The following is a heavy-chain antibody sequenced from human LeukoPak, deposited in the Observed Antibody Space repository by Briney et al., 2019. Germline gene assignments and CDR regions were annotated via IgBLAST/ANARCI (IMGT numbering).Heavy chain of an antibody. Sequence: GGSLRLSCAASGFTFSSYSMNWVRQAPGKGLEWVAVISYDGSNKYYADSVKGRFTISRDNSKNTLYLQMNSLRAEDTAVYYCARDRVTKTYYYYYYMDVWGKGTTVTVSS. J-gene: IGHJ6*03. CDR2: ISYDGSNK. CDR1: GFTFSSYS. CDR3: ARDRVTKTYYYYYYMDV. V-gene: IGHV3-30*03. D-gene: IGHD4-23*01.